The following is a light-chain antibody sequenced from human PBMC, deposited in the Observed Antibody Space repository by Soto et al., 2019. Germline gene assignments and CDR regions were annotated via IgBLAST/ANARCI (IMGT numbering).Light chain of an antibody. CDR2: EVT. J-gene: IGLJ1*01. CDR3: SSYTGSRDFYV. Sequence: QSVLTQPRSVSGSPGQSVTISCTGTSSDVGGYNYVSWYQQHPGKAPRLLIYEVTKRPSGVPDRFSGSKSGNAASLTVSGLQAEDEADYFCSSYTGSRDFYVFGTGTKVTVL. CDR1: SSDVGGYNY. V-gene: IGLV2-11*01.